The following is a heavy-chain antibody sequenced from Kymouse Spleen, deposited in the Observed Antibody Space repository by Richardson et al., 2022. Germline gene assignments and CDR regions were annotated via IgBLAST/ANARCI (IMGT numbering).Heavy chain of an antibody. CDR2: IYYSGST. CDR1: GGSISSSSYY. V-gene: IGHV4-39*01. CDR3: ARHDDFWSGYYTGYYYYGMDV. D-gene: IGHD3-3*01. J-gene: IGHJ6*02. Sequence: QLQLQESGPGLVKPSETLSLTCTVSGGSISSSSYYWGWIRQPPGKGLEWIGSIYYSGSTYYNPSLKSRVTISVDTSKNQFSLKLSSVTAADTAVYYCARHDDFWSGYYTGYYYYGMDVWGQGTTVTVSS.